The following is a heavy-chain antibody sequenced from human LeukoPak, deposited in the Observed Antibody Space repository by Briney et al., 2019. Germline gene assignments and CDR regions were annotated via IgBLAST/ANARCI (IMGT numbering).Heavy chain of an antibody. CDR1: GGTFSSYA. J-gene: IGHJ6*02. V-gene: IGHV1-69*13. CDR2: IIPIFGTA. D-gene: IGHD3-3*01. Sequence: GASAKVSCKASGGTFSSYAISWVRQAPGQGLEWMGGIIPIFGTANYAQKFQGRVTITADESTSTAYMELSSLRSEDTAVYYCARAIRFLEWLSPGMDVWGQGTTVTVSS. CDR3: ARAIRFLEWLSPGMDV.